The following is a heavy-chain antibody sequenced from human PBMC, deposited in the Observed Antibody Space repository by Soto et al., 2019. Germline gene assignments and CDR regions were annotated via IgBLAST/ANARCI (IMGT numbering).Heavy chain of an antibody. J-gene: IGHJ4*02. D-gene: IGHD3-10*01. CDR1: GFTFSSYA. CDR3: AREVFGS. CDR2: ISYDGSNK. Sequence: GGSLRLSCAASGFTFSSYAMHWVRQAPGKGLEWVAVISYDGSNKYYADSVKGRFTISRDNSKNTLYLQMNSLRAGDTAVYYCAREVFGSWSQGTLVTVSS. V-gene: IGHV3-30-3*01.